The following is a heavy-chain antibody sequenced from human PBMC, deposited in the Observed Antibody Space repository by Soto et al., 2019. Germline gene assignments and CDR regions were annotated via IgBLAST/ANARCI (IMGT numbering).Heavy chain of an antibody. CDR1: GFTFSSYG. J-gene: IGHJ6*03. D-gene: IGHD2-2*01. CDR3: AREFSEAYCSSASCYGAYYYYMDV. CDR2: ICYDGSNK. Sequence: GGSLRLSCAASGFTFSSYGMPWVRQAPGKGLEWVAVICYDGSNKYYADSVKGRFTISRDNSKNTLYLQMNSLRAEDTAVYYCAREFSEAYCSSASCYGAYYYYMDVWGKGTTVTVSS. V-gene: IGHV3-33*01.